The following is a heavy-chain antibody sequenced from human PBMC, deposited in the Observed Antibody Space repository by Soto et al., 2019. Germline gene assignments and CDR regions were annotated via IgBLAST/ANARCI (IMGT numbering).Heavy chain of an antibody. Sequence: QVRLVQSGPEVKKPGPPVKASCKASGATFTSFAISWVRQAPGQGLEGMGGIIPIFGTANYAKKFQGRVTITADESTSTAYMELSSLRSEDTAVYYCARDRRRDGYNEPAYWGQGTLVTVSS. D-gene: IGHD5-12*01. J-gene: IGHJ4*02. CDR2: IIPIFGTA. V-gene: IGHV1-69*01. CDR3: ARDRRRDGYNEPAY. CDR1: GATFTSFA.